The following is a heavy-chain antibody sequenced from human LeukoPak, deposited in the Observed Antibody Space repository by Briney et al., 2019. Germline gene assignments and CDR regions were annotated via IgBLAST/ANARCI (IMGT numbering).Heavy chain of an antibody. CDR2: ISDSGDIT. Sequence: PGGSLRLSCAASGFTFSSYAMSWVRQAPGKGLEGVSIISDSGDITYYADSVKGRFTISRDNSKNTLYLQMNSLRAEDTAVYYCAKVGAAGIAVVLVDYWGQGTLVTVSS. CDR3: AKVGAAGIAVVLVDY. J-gene: IGHJ4*02. V-gene: IGHV3-23*01. D-gene: IGHD6-19*01. CDR1: GFTFSSYA.